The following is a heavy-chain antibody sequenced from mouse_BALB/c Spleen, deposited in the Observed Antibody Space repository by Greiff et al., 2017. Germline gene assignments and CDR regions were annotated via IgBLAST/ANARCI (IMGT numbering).Heavy chain of an antibody. D-gene: IGHD1-2*01. CDR1: GYSITSGYY. CDR2: ISYDGSN. V-gene: IGHV3-6*02. J-gene: IGHJ4*01. Sequence: EVHLVESGPGLVKPSQSLSLTCSVTGYSITSGYYWNWIRQFPGNKLEWMGYISYDGSNNYNPSLKNRISITRDTSKNQFFLKLNSVTTEDTATYYCARGDHYYGYVSAMDYWGQGTSVTVSS. CDR3: ARGDHYYGYVSAMDY.